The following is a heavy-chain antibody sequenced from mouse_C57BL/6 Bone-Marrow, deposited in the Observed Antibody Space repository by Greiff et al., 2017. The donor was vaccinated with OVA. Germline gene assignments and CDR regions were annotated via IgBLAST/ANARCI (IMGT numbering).Heavy chain of an antibody. V-gene: IGHV1-26*01. CDR3: ARGDGSSPRYWYFDV. D-gene: IGHD1-1*01. J-gene: IGHJ1*03. Sequence: VQLQQSGPELVKPGASVKISCKASGYTFTDYYMNWVKQSHGKSLEWIGDINPNNGGTSYNQKFKGKATLTVDKSSSTAYMELRSLTSEDSAVYYCARGDGSSPRYWYFDVWGTGTTVTVSS. CDR1: GYTFTDYY. CDR2: INPNNGGT.